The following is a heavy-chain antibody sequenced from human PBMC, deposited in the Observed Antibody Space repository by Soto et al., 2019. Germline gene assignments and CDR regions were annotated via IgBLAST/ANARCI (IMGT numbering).Heavy chain of an antibody. CDR2: INHSGST. J-gene: IGHJ4*02. Sequence: SETLSLTCAVYGGSFSGYYWTCIRQPPGTGLEWIGEINHSGSTNYNPSLKSRVTISVDTSKNQLSLRLTSVTAADTAVYYCARDKIPGLFAYWGQGTLVTVSS. CDR1: GGSFSGYY. D-gene: IGHD2-21*01. V-gene: IGHV4-34*01. CDR3: ARDKIPGLFAY.